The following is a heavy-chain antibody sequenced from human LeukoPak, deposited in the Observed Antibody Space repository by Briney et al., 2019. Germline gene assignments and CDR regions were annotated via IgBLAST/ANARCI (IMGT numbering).Heavy chain of an antibody. D-gene: IGHD2-21*02. Sequence: SETLSLTCTVPGGSISSSSYYWGWIRQPPGKGLEWIGSIYYSGSTYYNPSLKSRVTISVDTSKNQFSLKLSSVTAADTAVYYCASQPGGVTNYFDYWGQGALVTVSS. CDR1: GGSISSSSYY. CDR2: IYYSGST. V-gene: IGHV4-39*01. CDR3: ASQPGGVTNYFDY. J-gene: IGHJ4*02.